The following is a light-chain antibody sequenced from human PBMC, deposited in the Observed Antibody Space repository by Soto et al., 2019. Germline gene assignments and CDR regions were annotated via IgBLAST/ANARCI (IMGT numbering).Light chain of an antibody. J-gene: IGKJ2*01. Sequence: EIVMTQSPATLSMSPGERATLSCRASQSISSNLAWYQQKPGQAPRLLIYGASTRATGIPARFSGSGSGTDITLTISILQSEAFAIYYYQQYNNWPPLYTFGQGTKLENK. V-gene: IGKV3-15*01. CDR1: QSISSN. CDR3: QQYNNWPPLYT. CDR2: GAS.